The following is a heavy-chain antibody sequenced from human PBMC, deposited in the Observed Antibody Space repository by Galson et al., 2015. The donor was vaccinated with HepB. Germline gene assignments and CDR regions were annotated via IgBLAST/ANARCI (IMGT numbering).Heavy chain of an antibody. J-gene: IGHJ6*03. CDR2: ISGNGGST. CDR1: GVTFNRFA. D-gene: IGHD2-2*01. CDR3: AMPLGYCSSASCYFPAEQYSYMDV. V-gene: IGHV3-23*01. Sequence: SLRLSCAAAGVTFNRFAMTWVRQTPGKGLEWVSSISGNGGSTHYADSVKGRFTISRNNSQNTLYLQMSSLRAEDTAVYYCAMPLGYCSSASCYFPAEQYSYMDVWGKGTTVTVSS.